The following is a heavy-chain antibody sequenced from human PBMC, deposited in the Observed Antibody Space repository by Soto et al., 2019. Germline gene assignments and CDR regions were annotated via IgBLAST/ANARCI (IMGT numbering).Heavy chain of an antibody. Sequence: QVQLVQSGGEVKKPGASVRISCRASGYTFTNHYIHWVRQAPGQGLEWMGIINPSVGSTSYARKLHGRVTMSRDTSTNSVYAYLTRLTAKDTTVYFLGRRLRQPPTIAGFYLYDMD. CDR1: GYTFTNHY. V-gene: IGHV1-46*01. J-gene: IGHJ6*03. CDR3: GRRLRQPPTIAGFYLYDMD. D-gene: IGHD1-20*01. CDR2: INPSVGST.